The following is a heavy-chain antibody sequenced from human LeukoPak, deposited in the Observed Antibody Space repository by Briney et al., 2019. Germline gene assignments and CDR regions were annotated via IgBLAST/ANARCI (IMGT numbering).Heavy chain of an antibody. D-gene: IGHD1-26*01. CDR3: AKDRGWELKLFDY. V-gene: IGHV3-30*02. Sequence: GGSLRLSCAASGFNFSSYGMHWVRQAPGKGLEWVAFIRYDGNNKYYADSVKGRFTISRDNSKNTLYVQMNSLRAEDTAVYYCAKDRGWELKLFDYWGQGTLVTVSS. CDR1: GFNFSSYG. J-gene: IGHJ4*02. CDR2: IRYDGNNK.